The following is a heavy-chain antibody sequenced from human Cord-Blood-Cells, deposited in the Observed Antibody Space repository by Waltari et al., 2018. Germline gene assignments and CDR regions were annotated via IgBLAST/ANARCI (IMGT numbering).Heavy chain of an antibody. CDR1: GYSISSGYY. CDR3: ARVPDSSWYHNNWYFDL. V-gene: IGHV4-38-2*02. Sequence: QVQLQESGPGLVKPSETLSLTCTVSGYSISSGYYWGWIRQPPGKGLEWIWSIYHSGSTYFHPSLKSRVTISVDTSKNQFSLKLGSVTAADTAVYYCARVPDSSWYHNNWYFDLWGRGTLVTVSS. D-gene: IGHD6-13*01. J-gene: IGHJ2*01. CDR2: IYHSGST.